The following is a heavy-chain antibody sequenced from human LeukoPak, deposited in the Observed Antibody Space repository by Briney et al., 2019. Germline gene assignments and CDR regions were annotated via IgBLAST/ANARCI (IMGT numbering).Heavy chain of an antibody. CDR3: ARDKGSSYLSSLDY. D-gene: IGHD6-6*01. V-gene: IGHV3-23*01. CDR2: ISGSGVST. J-gene: IGHJ4*02. Sequence: GGSLRLSCPASGFTFRNYAMTWVRQAPGKGLEWVSTISGSGVSTYYADSVKGRFTISRDNSKNTLYLQINSLRAEDTATYYCARDKGSSYLSSLDYWGQGALVTVSS. CDR1: GFTFRNYA.